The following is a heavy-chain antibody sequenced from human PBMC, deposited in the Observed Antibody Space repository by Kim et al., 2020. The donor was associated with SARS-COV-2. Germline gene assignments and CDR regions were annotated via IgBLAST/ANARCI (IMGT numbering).Heavy chain of an antibody. CDR1: GFTVSSNY. D-gene: IGHD3-10*01. J-gene: IGHJ6*02. CDR2: IYSGGST. Sequence: GGSLRLSCAASGFTVSSNYMSWVRQAPGKGLEWVSVIYSGGSTYYADSVKGRFTISRDNSKNTLYLQMNSLRAEDTAVYYCARGGGFGELFNDYYYYGMDVWGQGTTVSVSS. V-gene: IGHV3-53*01. CDR3: ARGGGFGELFNDYYYYGMDV.